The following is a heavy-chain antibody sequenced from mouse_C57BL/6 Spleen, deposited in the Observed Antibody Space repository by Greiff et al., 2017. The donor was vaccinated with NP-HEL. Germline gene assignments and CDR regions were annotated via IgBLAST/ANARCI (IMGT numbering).Heavy chain of an antibody. CDR3: ATTPLYSNYERYAMDY. CDR1: GYTFTSYT. CDR2: INPSSGYT. V-gene: IGHV1-4*01. Sequence: QVQLQQSGAELARPGASVKMSCKASGYTFTSYTMHWVKQRPGRGLEWIGYINPSSGYTKYNQKFKDKATLTADKSSSTAYMQLSSLTSEDSAVYYCATTPLYSNYERYAMDYWGQGTSVTVSS. D-gene: IGHD2-5*01. J-gene: IGHJ4*01.